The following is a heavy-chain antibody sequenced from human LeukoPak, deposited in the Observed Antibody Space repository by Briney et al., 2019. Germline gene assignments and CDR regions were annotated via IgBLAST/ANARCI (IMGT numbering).Heavy chain of an antibody. CDR1: GGSISSYY. V-gene: IGHV4-59*01. Sequence: SETLSLTCTVSGGSISSYYWSWIRQPPGKGLEWIGYIYYSGSTNYNPSLKSRVTISVDTSKNQFSLKLSSVTAADTAVYYCARVGTYGSGSYINYWGQGTLVTVSS. CDR2: IYYSGST. CDR3: ARVGTYGSGSYINY. J-gene: IGHJ4*02. D-gene: IGHD3-10*01.